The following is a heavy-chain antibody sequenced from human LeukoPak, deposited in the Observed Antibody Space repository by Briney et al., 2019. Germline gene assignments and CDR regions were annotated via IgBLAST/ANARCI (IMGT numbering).Heavy chain of an antibody. J-gene: IGHJ4*02. CDR3: ARGYGYKDY. V-gene: IGHV4-34*01. D-gene: IGHD5-18*01. Sequence: SETLSLTCAVYGGSFIGYYWSWIRQPPGKGLEWIGEINHSGSTNYNPSPKSRVTISVDTYKNQYSLKLSSVTAADTAVYYCARGYGYKDYWGQGTLVTVSS. CDR2: INHSGST. CDR1: GGSFIGYY.